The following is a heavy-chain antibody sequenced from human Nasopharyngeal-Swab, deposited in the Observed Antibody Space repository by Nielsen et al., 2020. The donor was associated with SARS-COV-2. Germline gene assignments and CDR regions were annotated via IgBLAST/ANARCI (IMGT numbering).Heavy chain of an antibody. J-gene: IGHJ4*02. CDR2: IYNTGRT. Sequence: GSLRLSCTASGASISNHYWNWIRLPPGKGLEWIAFIYNTGRTFYNPSLQSRVTISSDTSKNQFSLKLTSVTAADMGVYFCAGGSGYRFDFWGQGALVTVSS. D-gene: IGHD3-22*01. CDR1: GASISNHY. V-gene: IGHV4-4*09. CDR3: AGGSGYRFDF.